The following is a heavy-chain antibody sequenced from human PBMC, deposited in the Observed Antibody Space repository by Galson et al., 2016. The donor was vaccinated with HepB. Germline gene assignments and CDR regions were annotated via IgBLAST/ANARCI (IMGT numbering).Heavy chain of an antibody. Sequence: SLRLSCAASGFMFSGSAMHWVRQASGKGLEWVGRIRSKANSYVTVYAASVKGRFTISRDDSKNTAYLQMNSLKTEDTAVYYCTSSAYSDYIYYSGMDVWGQGTTVAVSS. CDR1: GFMFSGSA. J-gene: IGHJ6*02. V-gene: IGHV3-73*01. D-gene: IGHD3-16*01. CDR2: IRSKANSYVT. CDR3: TSSAYSDYIYYSGMDV.